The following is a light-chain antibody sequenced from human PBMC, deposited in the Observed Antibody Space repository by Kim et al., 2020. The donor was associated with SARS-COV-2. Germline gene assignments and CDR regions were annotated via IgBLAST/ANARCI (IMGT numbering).Light chain of an antibody. CDR1: QGIRND. CDR2: AAY. J-gene: IGKJ2*01. CDR3: LQHNSYPLT. Sequence: CASVGDIVTITCRASQGIRNDLGWYQQEPGKAPKRLIFAAYSLQSGVPSGFSGGGSGTEFTLTISSLQRGDFATYYCLQHNSYPLTFGQGTGLEIK. V-gene: IGKV1-17*01.